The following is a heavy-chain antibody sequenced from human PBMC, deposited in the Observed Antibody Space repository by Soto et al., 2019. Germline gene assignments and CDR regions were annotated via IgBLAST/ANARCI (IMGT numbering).Heavy chain of an antibody. J-gene: IGHJ4*02. Sequence: EVQLLESGGDLVQPGGSLRLSCAASGLTFSSYAMSWVRQAPGKGLEWVSAISGSGGNAYYADSVRGRFTISRDNSKNTLYLQMDSLSAEDTALYYCARDPTGTTRNFDCWGQGTLVTVSS. CDR1: GLTFSSYA. CDR3: ARDPTGTTRNFDC. CDR2: ISGSGGNA. V-gene: IGHV3-23*01. D-gene: IGHD1-7*01.